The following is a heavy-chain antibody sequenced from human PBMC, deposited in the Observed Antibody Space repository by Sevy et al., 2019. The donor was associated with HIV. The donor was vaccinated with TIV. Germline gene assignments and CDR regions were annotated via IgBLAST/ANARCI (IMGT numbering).Heavy chain of an antibody. CDR1: GFTFSSYW. D-gene: IGHD1-7*01. V-gene: IGHV3-7*01. Sequence: GGSLRISCAASGFTFSSYWMSWVRQAPGKGLEWVANIKQDGSEKYYVDSVKGRFTISRDNAKNSLYLQMNSLRAEDTALYYCARDGITGTPKDAFDIWGQGTMVTVSS. J-gene: IGHJ3*02. CDR2: IKQDGSEK. CDR3: ARDGITGTPKDAFDI.